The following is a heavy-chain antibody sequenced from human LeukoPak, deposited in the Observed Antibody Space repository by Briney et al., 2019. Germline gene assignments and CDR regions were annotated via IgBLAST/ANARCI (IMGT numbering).Heavy chain of an antibody. D-gene: IGHD1-14*01. CDR1: GYTFTGYY. V-gene: IGHV1-2*04. J-gene: IGHJ5*02. CDR3: ARSYKAYNWFDP. Sequence: ASVKVSCKASGYTFTGYYMHWVRQAPGQGLEWMGWINPNSGGTNYAQKFQGWVTMTRDTSTSTAYMELSRLRSDDTAVYYCARSYKAYNWFDPWGQGTLVTASS. CDR2: INPNSGGT.